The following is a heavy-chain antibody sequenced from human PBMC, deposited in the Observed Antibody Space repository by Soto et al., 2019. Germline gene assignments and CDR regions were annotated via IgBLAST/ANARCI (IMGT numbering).Heavy chain of an antibody. CDR3: AALHLYYYDSSGTFDY. J-gene: IGHJ4*02. D-gene: IGHD3-22*01. Sequence: SVKVSCKASGFTFTSSAVQWVRQARGQRLEWIGWIVVGSGNTNYAQKFQERVTITRDMSTSTAYMELSSLRSEDTAVYYCAALHLYYYDSSGTFDYWGQGTLVTVSS. V-gene: IGHV1-58*01. CDR1: GFTFTSSA. CDR2: IVVGSGNT.